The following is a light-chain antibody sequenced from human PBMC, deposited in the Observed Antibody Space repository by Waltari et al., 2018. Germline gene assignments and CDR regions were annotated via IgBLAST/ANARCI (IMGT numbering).Light chain of an antibody. Sequence: QSVLPQPPSASGTPGQRVTISCSGSSPNIGSHYVYWYQQLPGTAPKLLIYRNNQRPSGVPDRFSGSKSGTSASLAISGLRSEDEADYYCAAWDDSLSGWVFGGGTKLTVL. CDR3: AAWDDSLSGWV. CDR2: RNN. J-gene: IGLJ3*02. V-gene: IGLV1-47*01. CDR1: SPNIGSHY.